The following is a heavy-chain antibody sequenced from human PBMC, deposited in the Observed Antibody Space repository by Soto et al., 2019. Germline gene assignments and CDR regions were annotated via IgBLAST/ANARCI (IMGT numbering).Heavy chain of an antibody. CDR3: AKDRLSSSSPGGAYFDY. CDR1: GFTFDDYT. D-gene: IGHD6-6*01. Sequence: EVQLVESGGVVVQPGGSLRLSCAASGFTFDDYTMHWVRQAPGKGLEWVSLISWDGGSTYYADSVKGRFTISRDNSKNSLYLQMNSLRTEDTALYYCAKDRLSSSSPGGAYFDYWGQGTLVTVSS. J-gene: IGHJ4*02. V-gene: IGHV3-43*01. CDR2: ISWDGGST.